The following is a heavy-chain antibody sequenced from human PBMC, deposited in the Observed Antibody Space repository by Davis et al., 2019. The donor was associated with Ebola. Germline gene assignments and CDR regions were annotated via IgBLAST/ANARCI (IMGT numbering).Heavy chain of an antibody. Sequence: PGGSLRLSCAASGFTFSSYAMSWVRQAPGKGLEWVSAISGSGGSTYYADSVKGRFTISRDNSKNTLYLQMNSLRAEDTAVYYCAKYEPFGLYYYYYMDVWGKGTTVTVSS. V-gene: IGHV3-23*01. CDR1: GFTFSSYA. J-gene: IGHJ6*03. D-gene: IGHD3/OR15-3a*01. CDR3: AKYEPFGLYYYYYMDV. CDR2: ISGSGGST.